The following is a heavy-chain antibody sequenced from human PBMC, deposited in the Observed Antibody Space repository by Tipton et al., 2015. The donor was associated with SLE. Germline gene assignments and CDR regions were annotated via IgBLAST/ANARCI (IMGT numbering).Heavy chain of an antibody. CDR2: IYYSGST. CDR3: AREHYDILTGYNYYYYYMDV. V-gene: IGHV4-39*07. D-gene: IGHD3-9*01. CDR1: GGSISSSSYY. Sequence: TLSLTCTVSGGSISSSSYYWGWIRQPPGKGLEWIGSIYYSGSTYYNPSLKSRVPISVDTSKNQFSLKLSSVTAADTAVYYCAREHYDILTGYNYYYYYMDVWGKGTTVTVSS. J-gene: IGHJ6*03.